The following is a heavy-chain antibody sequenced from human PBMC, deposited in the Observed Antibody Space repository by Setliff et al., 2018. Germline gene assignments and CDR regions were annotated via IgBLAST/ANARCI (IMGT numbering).Heavy chain of an antibody. CDR2: ISYSGIT. Sequence: SETLSLTCAAYGGTFSDYHWTWIRQPPGKGLEWIGFISYSGITTYNVSLKSRVSISVDTSKNQLSLTLSSVTAADTAVYYCVREGYSEYFQDWGRGTLVTVSS. CDR3: VREGYSEYFQD. D-gene: IGHD1-1*01. V-gene: IGHV4-59*01. J-gene: IGHJ1*01. CDR1: GGTFSDYH.